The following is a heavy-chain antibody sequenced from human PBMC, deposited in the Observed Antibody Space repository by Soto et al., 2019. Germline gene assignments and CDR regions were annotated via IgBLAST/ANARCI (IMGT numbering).Heavy chain of an antibody. CDR2: IYYSGVT. CDR1: GGSISSGDYY. J-gene: IGHJ1*01. D-gene: IGHD3-9*01. V-gene: IGHV4-61*08. Sequence: SETLSLTCTVSGGSISSGDYYWSWIRQPPGKGLEWIGYIYYSGVTNYNPSLKSRVTISVDRSNNQFSLKLSSVTAADTAVYYCATGEGGNVLRFFDWFFWGRGTLVTVSS. CDR3: ATGEGGNVLRFFDWFF.